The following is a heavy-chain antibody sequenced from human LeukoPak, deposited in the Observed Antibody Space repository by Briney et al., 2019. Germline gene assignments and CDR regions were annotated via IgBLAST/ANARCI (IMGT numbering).Heavy chain of an antibody. D-gene: IGHD3-16*01. CDR2: MYYSGST. CDR3: ARRFGGSWFDP. CDR1: GDSISSSNYY. V-gene: IGHV4-39*01. J-gene: IGHJ5*02. Sequence: PSETLSLTCTVSGDSISSSNYYWGWIRQPPGKGLEWIGSMYYSGSTYYNPSLKSRVTISVDTSKSQFSLELSSVTAADTAVYYCARRFGGSWFDPWGQGTLVTVSS.